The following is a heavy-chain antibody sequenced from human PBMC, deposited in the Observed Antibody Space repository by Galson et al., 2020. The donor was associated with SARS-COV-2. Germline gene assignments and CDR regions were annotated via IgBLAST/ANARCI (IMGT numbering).Heavy chain of an antibody. CDR2: INHSGST. CDR1: GGSFSDYY. CDR3: ARSRQDVTMIGVAITAYYHYMDV. Sequence: SETLSLTCAVYGGSFSDYYWSWIRQSPGKGLEWIGEINHSGSTKSSPSLKSRVTIAVDTSKNQFSLKLTSMTAADTAFYYCARSRQDVTMIGVAITAYYHYMDVWSKGTTVTISS. D-gene: IGHD3-22*01. V-gene: IGHV4-34*01. J-gene: IGHJ6*03.